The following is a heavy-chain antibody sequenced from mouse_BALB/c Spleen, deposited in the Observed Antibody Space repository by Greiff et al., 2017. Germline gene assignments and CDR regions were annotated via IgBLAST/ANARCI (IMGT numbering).Heavy chain of an antibody. Sequence: EVQVVESGAELVKPGASVKLSCTASGFNIKDTYMHWVKQRPEQGLEWIGRIDPANGNTKYDPKFQGKATITADTSSNTAYLQLSSLTSEDTAVYYCARSGGPDYFDYWGQGTTLTVSS. CDR2: IDPANGNT. CDR3: ARSGGPDYFDY. J-gene: IGHJ2*01. V-gene: IGHV14-3*02. CDR1: GFNIKDTY. D-gene: IGHD1-1*02.